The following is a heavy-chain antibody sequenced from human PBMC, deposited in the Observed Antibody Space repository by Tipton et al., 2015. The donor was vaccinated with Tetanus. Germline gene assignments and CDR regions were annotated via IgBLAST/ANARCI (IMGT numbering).Heavy chain of an antibody. D-gene: IGHD3-10*01. Sequence: TLSLTCTVSGGSINDGSFYWGWIRQPPGKGLEWIGSVFYSGSSFYNPSLKSRVTISVDTSKNQFSLKLSSVTAADTAVYYCAREAGYYGLNAFDIWGQGTMVTVSS. CDR1: GGSINDGSFY. V-gene: IGHV4-39*02. CDR2: VFYSGSS. CDR3: AREAGYYGLNAFDI. J-gene: IGHJ3*02.